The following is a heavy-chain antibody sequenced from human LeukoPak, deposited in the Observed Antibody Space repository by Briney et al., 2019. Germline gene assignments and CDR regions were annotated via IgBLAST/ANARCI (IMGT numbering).Heavy chain of an antibody. J-gene: IGHJ4*02. Sequence: SETLSLTCTVPGDSISADYYWAWIRQPPGKGLEWVGSIYHIGNAYYNPSLKSRVTISVDTSKNQFSLKLSSVTAADTAVYYCARTYYDILTGYNPYFDYWGQGILVTVSS. CDR3: ARTYYDILTGYNPYFDY. CDR2: IYHIGNA. V-gene: IGHV4-38-2*02. D-gene: IGHD3-9*01. CDR1: GDSISADYY.